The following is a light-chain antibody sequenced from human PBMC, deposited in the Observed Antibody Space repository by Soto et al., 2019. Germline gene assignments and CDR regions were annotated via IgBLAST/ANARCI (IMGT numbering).Light chain of an antibody. CDR1: QSVSSSY. CDR2: GAS. J-gene: IGKJ5*01. Sequence: EIVLTQSPGTLSLSPGERSTLSCRASQSVSSSYLAWYQQKPGQAPRLLIYGASTGATGTPARFSGSGSGSEFTLTISSLQSEDFAVYFCQRYNNWLITVGKGTRLEIK. CDR3: QRYNNWLIT. V-gene: IGKV3D-15*01.